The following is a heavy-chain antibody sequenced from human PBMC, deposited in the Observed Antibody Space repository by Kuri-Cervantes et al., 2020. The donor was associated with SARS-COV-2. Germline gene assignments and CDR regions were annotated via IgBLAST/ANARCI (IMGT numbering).Heavy chain of an antibody. CDR1: GFTFSGYA. J-gene: IGHJ4*02. CDR2: IKQDGSER. CDR3: ARDADSSSWYAY. Sequence: GESLKISCAASGFTFSGYAMSWVRQAPGKGLEWVANIKQDGSERFYVDSVKGRFTISRDNAKNSLYLQMDSLRVEDTAVYYCARDADSSSWYAYWGQGALVTVSS. D-gene: IGHD3-22*01. V-gene: IGHV3-7*01.